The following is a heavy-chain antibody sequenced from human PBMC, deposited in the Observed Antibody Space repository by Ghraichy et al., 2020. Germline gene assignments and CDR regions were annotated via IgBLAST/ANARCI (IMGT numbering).Heavy chain of an antibody. V-gene: IGHV3-23*01. J-gene: IGHJ4*02. CDR2: IDNGGYVT. D-gene: IGHD1-26*01. Sequence: GGSLRLSCAASGFTFSTYAMNWVRQAPGKGLEWVSTIDNGGYVTYSADSVKGRFIISRDISKNTLYLQMNGLRVDDTAVYYCAKARGGTYPSYHLDYWGQGALVTVSS. CDR3: AKARGGTYPSYHLDY. CDR1: GFTFSTYA.